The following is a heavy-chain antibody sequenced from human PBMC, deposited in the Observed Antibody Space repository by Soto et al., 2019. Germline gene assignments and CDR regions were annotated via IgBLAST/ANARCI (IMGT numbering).Heavy chain of an antibody. D-gene: IGHD3-9*01. J-gene: IGHJ6*02. CDR1: GYTFTSYA. CDR3: ARAKKGRFDWLHYYYYGMDV. Sequence: GASVKVSCKASGYTFTSYAMHWVRQATGQRLEWMGWINAGNGNTKYSQKFQGRVTITRDTSASTAYMELSSLSSEDTAVYYCARAKKGRFDWLHYYYYGMDVWGQGTTVTVSS. CDR2: INAGNGNT. V-gene: IGHV1-3*01.